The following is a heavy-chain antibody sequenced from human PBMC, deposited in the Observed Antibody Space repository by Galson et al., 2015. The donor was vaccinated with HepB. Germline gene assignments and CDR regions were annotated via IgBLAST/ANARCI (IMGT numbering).Heavy chain of an antibody. D-gene: IGHD3-10*01. J-gene: IGHJ6*02. V-gene: IGHV3-74*01. CDR1: GFTFGSYW. Sequence: SLRLSCAASGFTFGSYWMHWVRQVPGEGLVWVSRIDRAGSGTTYADSVKGRFTISRDNAKNSLYLQMNSLRAEDTAIYYCARVKRGEWYSFYYYGMDVWGQGTTVTVSS. CDR2: IDRAGSGT. CDR3: ARVKRGEWYSFYYYGMDV.